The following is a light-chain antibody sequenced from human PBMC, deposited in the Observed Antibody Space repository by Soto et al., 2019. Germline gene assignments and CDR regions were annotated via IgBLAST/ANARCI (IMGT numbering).Light chain of an antibody. CDR2: RAS. Sequence: TQSPDTLSASLGEIVTLSCKASQSIGPNLAWYQQRPGQAPRLLIHRASMRATGVPARFIGRGFGTEFTFTITNLQSEDFAVYFCQQYENWPPYNFGQGTKLDI. J-gene: IGKJ2*01. V-gene: IGKV3-15*01. CDR3: QQYENWPPYN. CDR1: QSIGPN.